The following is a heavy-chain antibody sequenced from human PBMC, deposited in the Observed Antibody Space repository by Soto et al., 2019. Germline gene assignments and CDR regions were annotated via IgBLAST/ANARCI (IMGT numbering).Heavy chain of an antibody. Sequence: SQTLSLTCAISGDSVSSNSAAWNWIRQSPSRGLEWLGRTYYRSKWYNDYAVSVKSRITINPDTSKNQFSLQLNSVTPEDTAVYYCARDTRCSSTSCYRNGYYGMDVWGQGTTVTVSS. D-gene: IGHD2-2*01. CDR1: GDSVSSNSAA. CDR3: ARDTRCSSTSCYRNGYYGMDV. CDR2: TYYRSKWYN. J-gene: IGHJ6*02. V-gene: IGHV6-1*01.